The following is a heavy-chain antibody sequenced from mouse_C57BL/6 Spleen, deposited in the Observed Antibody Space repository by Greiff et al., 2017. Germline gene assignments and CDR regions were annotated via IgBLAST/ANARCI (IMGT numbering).Heavy chain of an antibody. V-gene: IGHV1-81*01. Sequence: VQLQESGAELARPGASVKLSCKASGYTFTSYGISWVKQRTGQGLEWIGEIYPRSGNTYYNEKFKGKATLTADKSSSTAYMELRSLTSEDSAVYFCARGAFITTVVAHWYFDVWGTGTTVTVSS. J-gene: IGHJ1*03. CDR3: ARGAFITTVVAHWYFDV. CDR2: IYPRSGNT. CDR1: GYTFTSYG. D-gene: IGHD1-1*01.